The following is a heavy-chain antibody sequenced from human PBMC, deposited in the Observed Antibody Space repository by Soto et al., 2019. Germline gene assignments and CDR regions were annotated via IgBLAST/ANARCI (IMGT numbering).Heavy chain of an antibody. CDR3: AKDYSTVTTDPLSVVLFGY. J-gene: IGHJ4*02. V-gene: IGHV3-23*01. CDR1: GFTFSSYA. CDR2: ITSDGRT. D-gene: IGHD4-17*01. Sequence: VGSLRLSCAASGFTFSSYAMSWVRQAPGKGLEWVSIITSDGRTYYAGSVKGRFTISRDNSKNTVYLQMNSLRAEDTAVYYCAKDYSTVTTDPLSVVLFGYWGQGALVTVSS.